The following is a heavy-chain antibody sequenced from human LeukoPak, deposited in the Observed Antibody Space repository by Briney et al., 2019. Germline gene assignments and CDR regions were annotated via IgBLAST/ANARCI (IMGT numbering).Heavy chain of an antibody. V-gene: IGHV3-21*01. D-gene: IGHD6-13*01. J-gene: IGHJ4*02. CDR3: ARDPRYSSSWIDY. CDR2: IFSSSTYI. CDR1: GFAFNTYS. Sequence: GESLRLSCAASGFAFNTYSMNWVRQAPGKGLEWVSFIFSSSTYIYYADSVKGRFTISRDNAKNSLYLQMNSLRAEDTAVYYCARDPRYSSSWIDYWGQGTLVTVSS.